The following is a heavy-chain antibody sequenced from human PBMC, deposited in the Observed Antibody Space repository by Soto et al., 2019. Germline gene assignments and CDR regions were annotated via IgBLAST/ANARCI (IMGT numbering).Heavy chain of an antibody. CDR2: IWYDGSNK. CDR1: GFTFSSYG. Sequence: QVQLVESGGGVVQPGRSLRLSCAASGFTFSSYGMHWVRQAPGKGLEWVAVIWYDGSNKYYADSVKGRFTISRDNSKNTLYLQMNSLRVEDTAVYYCARDLSPYYYDSSGYTSDYWGQGTLVTVSS. V-gene: IGHV3-33*01. D-gene: IGHD3-22*01. CDR3: ARDLSPYYYDSSGYTSDY. J-gene: IGHJ4*02.